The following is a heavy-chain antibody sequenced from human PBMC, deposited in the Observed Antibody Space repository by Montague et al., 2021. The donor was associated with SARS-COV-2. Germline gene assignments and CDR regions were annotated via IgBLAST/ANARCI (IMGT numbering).Heavy chain of an antibody. D-gene: IGHD3-10*01. V-gene: IGHV4-34*01. CDR1: GGSFSGYY. J-gene: IGHJ4*02. CDR2: INHSGST. Sequence: SETLSLTCAVYGGSFSGYYWNWIRQPPGKGLEWIGEINHSGSTXXXPSXXXRVTMSVDTSKNQFSLKLSSVTAADTAVYYCARGARQGYGFRLGSFDYWGQGTLVTVSS. CDR3: ARGARQGYGFRLGSFDY.